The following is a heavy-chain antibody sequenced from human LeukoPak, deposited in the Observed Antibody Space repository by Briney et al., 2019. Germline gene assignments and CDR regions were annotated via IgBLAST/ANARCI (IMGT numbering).Heavy chain of an antibody. V-gene: IGHV3-7*03. Sequence: GGSLGLSCVASGFTFSSRDWMTWVRQAPGKGLEWVANIKQDGSEKNYVDSVKGRFTISRDNAKNSLYLQMSSLSAEDTAVYYCVQDWAWGAFAYWGQGTLVTVSS. D-gene: IGHD7-27*01. CDR3: VQDWAWGAFAY. CDR1: GFTFSSRDW. J-gene: IGHJ4*02. CDR2: IKQDGSEK.